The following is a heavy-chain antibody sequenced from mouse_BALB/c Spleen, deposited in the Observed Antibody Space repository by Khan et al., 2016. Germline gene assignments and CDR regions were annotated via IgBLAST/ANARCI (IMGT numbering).Heavy chain of an antibody. J-gene: IGHJ4*01. CDR2: IHYSGGT. Sequence: VQLQESGPDLVKPSQSLSLTCTVTDYSITSGYSWHWIRQFPGNKLEWMGYIHYSGGTKYIPYLKSRISITRDTSKNQFFLQLNSVTPEDTSTYYCTRSHVYYAMDYWGQGTSVTVSS. V-gene: IGHV3-1*02. CDR1: DYSITSGYS. CDR3: TRSHVYYAMDY.